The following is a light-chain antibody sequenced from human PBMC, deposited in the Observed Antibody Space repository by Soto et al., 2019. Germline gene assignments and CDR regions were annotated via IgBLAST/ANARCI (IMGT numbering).Light chain of an antibody. CDR3: AAWDDSLSGLV. CDR1: SSNIGAGYD. CDR2: RNN. Sequence: QSVLTQPPSVSGAPGQRVTISCTGSSSNIGAGYDVHWYQQLPRTAPKLLIYRNNQRPSGVPDRFSGSKSGTSASLAISGLRSEDEADYYCAAWDDSLSGLVFGGGTKLTVL. V-gene: IGLV1-47*01. J-gene: IGLJ2*01.